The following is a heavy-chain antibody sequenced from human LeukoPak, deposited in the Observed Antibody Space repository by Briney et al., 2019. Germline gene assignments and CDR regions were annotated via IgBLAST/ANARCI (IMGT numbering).Heavy chain of an antibody. CDR3: AREYGGGYSYGYYY. CDR1: GGTFSSYA. V-gene: IGHV1-69*06. CDR2: IIPIFGTA. D-gene: IGHD5-18*01. Sequence: SVKVSCKASGGTFSSYAISWVRQAPGQGLEWMGGIIPIFGTANYAQKFQGRVTITADKSTGTAYMQLSSLRSEDTAVYYCAREYGGGYSYGYYYWGQGTLVSVSS. J-gene: IGHJ4*02.